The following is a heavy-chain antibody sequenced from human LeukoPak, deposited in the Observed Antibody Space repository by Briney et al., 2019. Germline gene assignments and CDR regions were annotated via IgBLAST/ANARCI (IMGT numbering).Heavy chain of an antibody. Sequence: SETLSLTCTVSGGSISSYYWSWIRQPPGKGLEWIGYIYYSGSTNYNPSLKSRVTISVDTSKNQFSLKLSSVTAADTAVYYCAKDRTTVTPRWFDPWGQGTLVTVSS. D-gene: IGHD4-17*01. CDR2: IYYSGST. CDR1: GGSISSYY. V-gene: IGHV4-59*01. CDR3: AKDRTTVTPRWFDP. J-gene: IGHJ5*02.